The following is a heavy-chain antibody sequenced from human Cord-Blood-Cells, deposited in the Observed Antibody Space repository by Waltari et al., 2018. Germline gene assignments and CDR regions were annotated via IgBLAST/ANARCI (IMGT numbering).Heavy chain of an antibody. CDR1: GGSISSYY. CDR2: IYYSGST. Sequence: QVQLQESGPGLVKPSETLSLTCTVSGGSISSYYWSWIRQPPGKGLEWIGYIYYSGSTNYNPSLKSRVTISVDTSKNQFSLKLSSVTAADTAVYYCARVSPAAYYDILTGYFDYWGQGTLVTVSS. V-gene: IGHV4-59*01. CDR3: ARVSPAAYYDILTGYFDY. J-gene: IGHJ4*02. D-gene: IGHD3-9*01.